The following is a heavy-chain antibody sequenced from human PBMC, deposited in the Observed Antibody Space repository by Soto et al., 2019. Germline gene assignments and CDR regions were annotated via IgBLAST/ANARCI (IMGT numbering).Heavy chain of an antibody. CDR3: ARVSYYYDSSGPFDY. Sequence: QVQLVQSGAEVKKPGSSVKVSCRASGGTFSSYAISWVRQAPGQGLEWMGGSIPIFGTANYAQKFQGRVTITADESTSTAYMELSSLRSEDTAVYYCARVSYYYDSSGPFDYWGQGTLVTVSS. CDR2: SIPIFGTA. CDR1: GGTFSSYA. D-gene: IGHD3-22*01. V-gene: IGHV1-69*01. J-gene: IGHJ4*02.